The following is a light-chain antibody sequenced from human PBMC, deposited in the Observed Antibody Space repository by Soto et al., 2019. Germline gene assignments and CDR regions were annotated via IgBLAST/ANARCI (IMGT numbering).Light chain of an antibody. J-gene: IGKJ5*01. CDR1: QSFRGL. V-gene: IGKV3-11*01. CDR3: QQSHMRTKT. Sequence: VFAQSPLPCSFCPLERYTPSYRASQSFRGLLACYQQKPGQAPRLLIYDAYNRATGIPPRFSGSGSGTNFTLTISRLEPEESAVYYCQQSHMRTKTFGQGSRLEIK. CDR2: DAY.